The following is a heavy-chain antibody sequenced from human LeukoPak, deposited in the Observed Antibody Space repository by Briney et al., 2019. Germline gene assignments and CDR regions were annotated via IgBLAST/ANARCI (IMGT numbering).Heavy chain of an antibody. V-gene: IGHV3-20*04. D-gene: IGHD6-13*01. J-gene: IGHJ6*03. CDR3: ARVKQQLVRLLGRDTTYYYYYMDV. CDR2: INWKGGST. CDR1: GFTSDDYG. Sequence: GGSLRLSCAASGFTSDDYGMSWVRQAPGKGLEWVSGINWKGGSTGYADSVKGRFTISRDNAKNSLYLQMNSLRAEDTAVYYCARVKQQLVRLLGRDTTYYYYYMDVWGKGTTVTVSS.